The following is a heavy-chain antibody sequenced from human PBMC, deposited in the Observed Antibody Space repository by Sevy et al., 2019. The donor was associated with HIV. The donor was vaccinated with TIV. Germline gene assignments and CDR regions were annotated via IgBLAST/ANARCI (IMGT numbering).Heavy chain of an antibody. D-gene: IGHD2-2*02. J-gene: IGHJ3*02. CDR3: VKGARYTIPNDAFDI. V-gene: IGHV3-23*01. CDR1: GFTFSSNA. Sequence: EGSLRLSCEASGFTFSSNAMSWVRQAPGKGLEWVSGISGGGGDTFYADSVKGRFTISRDNSKNTLFLQINSLRAEDTALYYCVKGARYTIPNDAFDIWGQGTMVTVSS. CDR2: ISGGGGDT.